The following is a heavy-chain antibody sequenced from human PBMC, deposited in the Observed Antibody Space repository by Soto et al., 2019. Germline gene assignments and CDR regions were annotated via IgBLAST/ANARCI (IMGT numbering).Heavy chain of an antibody. D-gene: IGHD2-8*01. CDR2: IIPIFGTA. CDR3: ACESGRTRGMDV. CDR1: GGTFRSYV. V-gene: IGHV1-69*18. J-gene: IGHJ6*02. Sequence: QVQAVQSGAEVKKPGSSVKVSCKASGGTFRSYVISWVRQAPGQGLEWMGRIIPIFGTADYAQKFQGRVTITADESTSTSYMELSSLRSEDTAVYYCACESGRTRGMDVWGQGTTITVSS.